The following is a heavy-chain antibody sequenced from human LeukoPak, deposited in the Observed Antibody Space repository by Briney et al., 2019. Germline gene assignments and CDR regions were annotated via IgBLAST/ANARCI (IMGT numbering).Heavy chain of an antibody. D-gene: IGHD1-26*01. CDR1: GFTLSSYA. Sequence: PGGSLRLSCAASGFTLSSYAMSWVRQAPGKGLEWVSYISSSSSTIYYADSVKGRFTISRDNAKNSLYLQMNSLRDEDTAVYYCARGIVGATTSPDYWGQGTLVTVSS. V-gene: IGHV3-48*02. J-gene: IGHJ4*02. CDR2: ISSSSSTI. CDR3: ARGIVGATTSPDY.